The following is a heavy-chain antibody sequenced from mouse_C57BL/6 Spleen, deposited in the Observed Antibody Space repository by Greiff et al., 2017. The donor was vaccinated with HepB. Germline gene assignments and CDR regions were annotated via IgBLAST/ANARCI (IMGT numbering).Heavy chain of an antibody. CDR3: ARYTLPGLYFDY. V-gene: IGHV1-52*01. J-gene: IGHJ2*01. Sequence: VQLQQPGAELVRPGSSVKLSCKASGYTFTSYWMHWVKQRPIQGLEWIGNIDPSDSETHYNQKFKDKATLTVDKSSSTAYMQLSSLTSEDSAVYYCARYTLPGLYFDYWGQGTTLTVSS. CDR2: IDPSDSET. D-gene: IGHD5-5*01. CDR1: GYTFTSYW.